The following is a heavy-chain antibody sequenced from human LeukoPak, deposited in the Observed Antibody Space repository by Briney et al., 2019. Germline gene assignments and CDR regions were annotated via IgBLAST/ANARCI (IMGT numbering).Heavy chain of an antibody. D-gene: IGHD3-10*01. J-gene: IGHJ2*01. CDR1: GGSISNYY. Sequence: SETLSLTCTVSGGSISNYYWSWIRQPPGKGLEWIGYISYSESTNYNPSLKSRVTISVDTSKNQFSLKLSSVTAADTAVYYCARDSYGSGSFNLYFDLWGRGTLVTVSS. V-gene: IGHV4-59*01. CDR3: ARDSYGSGSFNLYFDL. CDR2: ISYSEST.